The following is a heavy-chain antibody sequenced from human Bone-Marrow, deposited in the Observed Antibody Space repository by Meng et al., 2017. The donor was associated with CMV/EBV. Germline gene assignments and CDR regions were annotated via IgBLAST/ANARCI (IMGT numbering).Heavy chain of an antibody. V-gene: IGHV3-7*01. CDR2: IKQDGSEK. CDR3: AREPGYCSSATCSSSTYGMDV. J-gene: IGHJ6*02. CDR1: GFTFSSYW. D-gene: IGHD2-2*01. Sequence: GESLEISCAASGFTFSSYWMSWVRQAPGKGLEWVANIKQDGSEKYYVDSVKGRFTISRDNAKNSVYLQMNGLRAEDTAVYYCAREPGYCSSATCSSSTYGMDVWGQGTTVTVSS.